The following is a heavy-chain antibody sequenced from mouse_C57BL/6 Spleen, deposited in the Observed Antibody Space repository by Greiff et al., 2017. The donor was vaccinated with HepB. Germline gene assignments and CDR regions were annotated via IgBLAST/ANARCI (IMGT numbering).Heavy chain of an antibody. Sequence: EVQLQQSGPELVKPGASVKMSCKASGYTFTDYNMHWVKQSHGKSLEWIGYINPNNGGTSYNQKFKGKATLTVNKSSSTAYMELRSLTSEDSAVYYCARYPSHYYGSSYYAMDYWGQGTSVTVSS. D-gene: IGHD1-1*01. CDR2: INPNNGGT. V-gene: IGHV1-22*01. CDR1: GYTFTDYN. CDR3: ARYPSHYYGSSYYAMDY. J-gene: IGHJ4*01.